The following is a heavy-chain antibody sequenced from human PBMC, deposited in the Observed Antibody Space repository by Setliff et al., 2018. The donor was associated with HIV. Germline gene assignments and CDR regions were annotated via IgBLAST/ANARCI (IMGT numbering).Heavy chain of an antibody. CDR1: GGSISSYY. D-gene: IGHD3-10*01. J-gene: IGHJ4*02. CDR3: ARGRYYYGSGSYYNRIYYFDY. V-gene: IGHV4-59*01. CDR2: IYYSGST. Sequence: LSLTCTVSGGSISSYYWSWIRQPPGKGLEWIGYIYYSGSTNYNPSLKSRVTISVDTSKNQFSLKLSSVTAADTAVYYCARGRYYYGSGSYYNRIYYFDYWGQGTLVTVSS.